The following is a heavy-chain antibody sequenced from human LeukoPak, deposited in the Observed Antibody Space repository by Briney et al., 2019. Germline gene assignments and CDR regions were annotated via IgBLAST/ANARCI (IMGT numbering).Heavy chain of an antibody. Sequence: SETLSLTCTVSGGSIGTYYWSWIRQPPGKGLEWIGHIYYNGYTDYNPSLKSRVTISLHTSKNQFSLKLSSVTAADTAVYYCARDRHWTNDWVFDYWGQGTLVTVSS. CDR2: IYYNGYT. CDR1: GGSIGTYY. CDR3: ARDRHWTNDWVFDY. J-gene: IGHJ4*02. D-gene: IGHD1/OR15-1a*01. V-gene: IGHV4-59*01.